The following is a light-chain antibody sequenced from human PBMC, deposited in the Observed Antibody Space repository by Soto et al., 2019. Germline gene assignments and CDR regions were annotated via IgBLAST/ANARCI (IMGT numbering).Light chain of an antibody. V-gene: IGKV1-8*01. CDR1: KGISSY. J-gene: IGKJ3*01. CDR3: QQYYSYLFT. CDR2: AAS. Sequence: AIRMTQSPSSFSASTGDRVTITCRASKGISSYLAWYQQKPGKAPKLLIYAASTLQSGVPSRFSGSGSGTDFTLTISCLQSEDYATYHCQQYYSYLFTFGPGTKVDIK.